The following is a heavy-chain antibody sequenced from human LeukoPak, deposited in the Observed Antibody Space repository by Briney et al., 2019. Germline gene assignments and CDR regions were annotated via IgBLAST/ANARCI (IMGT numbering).Heavy chain of an antibody. CDR1: GGSISTYY. V-gene: IGHV4-59*01. D-gene: IGHD6-13*01. Sequence: SETLSLTCTVSGGSISTYYWGWIRQPPGKGLEWIAYVSDIGTTNYNPSLKSRVTISVDTSKNQFSLKLSSVTAADTAVYYCARGVYIAAAQYGYWGQGTLVTVSS. J-gene: IGHJ4*02. CDR3: ARGVYIAAAQYGY. CDR2: VSDIGTT.